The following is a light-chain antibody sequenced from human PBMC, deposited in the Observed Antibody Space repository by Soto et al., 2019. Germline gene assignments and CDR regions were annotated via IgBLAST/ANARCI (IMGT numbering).Light chain of an antibody. V-gene: IGKV1-9*01. CDR2: AAS. Sequence: DIQLTQSPSFLSASVGDTVTITCRASQAISDYLAWYQQKPGKAPKLLIYAASTLQTGVPSRFSGIGSGTQFTLTISSLQPEDFGTYYCQQLHTYPITFGQGTRLETK. J-gene: IGKJ5*01. CDR1: QAISDY. CDR3: QQLHTYPIT.